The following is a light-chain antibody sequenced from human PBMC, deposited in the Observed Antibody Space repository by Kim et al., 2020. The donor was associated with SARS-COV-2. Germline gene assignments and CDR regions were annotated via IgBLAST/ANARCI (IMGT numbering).Light chain of an antibody. Sequence: QSALTQPASVSGSPGQSTTISCSGSSSDIGSYEYVSWYQQHPGKAPKLLIFDVTNRPSGISSRFSGSKSGNTASLTISGLQAEDEADYYCSSYSVVSTFVFGPGTKVTVL. CDR3: SSYSVVSTFV. CDR2: DVT. CDR1: SSDIGSYEY. V-gene: IGLV2-14*03. J-gene: IGLJ1*01.